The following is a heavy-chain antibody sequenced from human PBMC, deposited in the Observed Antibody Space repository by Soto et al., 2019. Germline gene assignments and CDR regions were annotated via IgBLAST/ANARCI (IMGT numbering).Heavy chain of an antibody. D-gene: IGHD3-10*01. V-gene: IGHV3-23*01. CDR2: ISGSGGST. CDR1: GFTFSSYA. J-gene: IGHJ4*02. Sequence: EVQLLESGGGLVQPGGSLRLSCAASGFTFSSYAMSWVRQAPGKGLEWGSAISGSGGSTYYADSVKGRITISRDNSKNTMYLQMNSLRAEDTAVYYCAKHPWFGEFDYWGQGTLVTVSS. CDR3: AKHPWFGEFDY.